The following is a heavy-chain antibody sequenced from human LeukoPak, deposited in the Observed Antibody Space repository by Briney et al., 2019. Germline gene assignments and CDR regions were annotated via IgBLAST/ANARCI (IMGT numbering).Heavy chain of an antibody. CDR1: GGSISSSSYY. D-gene: IGHD1-26*01. CDR2: IYYSGST. CDR3: ARDTTNIVGLDY. J-gene: IGHJ4*02. Sequence: SETLSLTCTVSGGSISSSSYYWGWIRQPPGKGLEWIGSIYYSGSTYYNPSLKSRVTISVDTSKNQFSLKLSSVTAADTAVYYCARDTTNIVGLDYWGQGTLVTVSS. V-gene: IGHV4-39*07.